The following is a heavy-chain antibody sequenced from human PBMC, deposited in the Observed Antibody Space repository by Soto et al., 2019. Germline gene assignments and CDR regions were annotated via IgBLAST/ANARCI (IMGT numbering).Heavy chain of an antibody. CDR2: IWYDGSNK. D-gene: IGHD3-10*01. CDR1: GFTFSSYG. CDR3: ARDSEELGPYYYYYGMDV. V-gene: IGHV3-33*01. Sequence: QVQLVESGGGVVQPGRSLRLSCAASGFTFSSYGMHWVRQAPGKGLEWVAVIWYDGSNKYYADSVKGRFTISRDNSKNTLYLQMNSLRAEDTAVYYCARDSEELGPYYYYYGMDVWGRGTTVTVSS. J-gene: IGHJ6*02.